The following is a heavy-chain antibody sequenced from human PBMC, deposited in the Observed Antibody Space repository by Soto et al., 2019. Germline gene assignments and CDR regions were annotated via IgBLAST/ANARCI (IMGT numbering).Heavy chain of an antibody. V-gene: IGHV2-5*02. CDR2: IYWDDDK. Sequence: QITLKESGPSLVKPTQTLTLTCTFSGFSLSTGGVGVGWIRQPPGKALEWLALIYWDDDKHYSPSLRSRLTLTRATSKTQVVLTVTNMDPVDTATYYCAHSRCGGDCLQSYSSHYYYGMDVWGQGTTVTVSS. CDR1: GFSLSTGGVG. D-gene: IGHD2-21*02. J-gene: IGHJ6*02. CDR3: AHSRCGGDCLQSYSSHYYYGMDV.